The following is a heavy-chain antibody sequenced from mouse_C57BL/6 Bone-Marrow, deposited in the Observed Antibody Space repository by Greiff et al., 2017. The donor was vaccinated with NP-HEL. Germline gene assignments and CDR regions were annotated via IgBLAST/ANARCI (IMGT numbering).Heavy chain of an antibody. D-gene: IGHD1-1*01. CDR2: IHPNSGST. V-gene: IGHV1-64*01. J-gene: IGHJ2*01. Sequence: QVQLQQSGAELVKPGASVKLSCKASGYTFTSYWMHWVKQRPGQGLEWIGMIHPNSGSTNYNEKFKSKATLTVDKSSSTAYMQLSSLTSEDSAVYYCARFYYGRSYPSFYYFDYWGQGTTLTVSS. CDR1: GYTFTSYW. CDR3: ARFYYGRSYPSFYYFDY.